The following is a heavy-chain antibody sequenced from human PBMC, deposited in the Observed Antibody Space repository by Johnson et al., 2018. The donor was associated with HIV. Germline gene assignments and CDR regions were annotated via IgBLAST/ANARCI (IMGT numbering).Heavy chain of an antibody. V-gene: IGHV3-64*04. CDR1: GFSFSTYA. CDR3: ARVKGAFDI. J-gene: IGHJ3*02. Sequence: QVQLVESGGDSVQPGGSLRLSCAASGFSFSTYAMHWVRQAPGKGLEYVSAISSNGGSTYYADFVEGRFMISRDNSKNTLYLQMNSLRAEDTAVYYCARVKGAFDIWGQGTMVTVSS. CDR2: ISSNGGST.